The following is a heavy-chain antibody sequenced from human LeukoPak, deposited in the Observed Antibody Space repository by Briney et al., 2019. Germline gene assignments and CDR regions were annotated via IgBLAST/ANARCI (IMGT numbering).Heavy chain of an antibody. Sequence: GGSLGLSCAASGFTVSSNYMSWVRQAPGKGLEWVSVIYSGGSTYYADSVKGRFTISRDNSKNTLYLQMNSLRAEDTAVYYCARAVAGPFDYWGQGTLVTVSS. CDR2: IYSGGST. CDR1: GFTVSSNY. D-gene: IGHD6-19*01. CDR3: ARAVAGPFDY. J-gene: IGHJ4*02. V-gene: IGHV3-66*01.